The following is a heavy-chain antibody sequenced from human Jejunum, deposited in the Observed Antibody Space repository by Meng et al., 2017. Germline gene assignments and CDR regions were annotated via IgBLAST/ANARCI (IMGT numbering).Heavy chain of an antibody. CDR2: IKQDGSDK. J-gene: IGHJ3*02. V-gene: IGHV3-7*01. Sequence: GESLKISCAASGFTFSSYWMSWVRQAPGKGLEWVANIKQDGSDKYYVDSVKGRFTISRDNAKNSLYLQMNSLRAEDTAVYYCATSADASSVYRAFDIWGQGKMVTVSS. CDR1: GFTFSSYW. CDR3: ATSADASSVYRAFDI. D-gene: IGHD5/OR15-5a*01.